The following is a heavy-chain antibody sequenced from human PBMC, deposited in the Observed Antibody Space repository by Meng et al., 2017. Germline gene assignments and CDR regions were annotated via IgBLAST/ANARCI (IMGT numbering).Heavy chain of an antibody. CDR2: INAGNGNT. D-gene: IGHD6-19*01. V-gene: IGHV1-3*01. J-gene: IGHJ4*02. CDR1: GSTFTSYA. CDR3: ARDVRESSGWFGGFDY. Sequence: QVRVVRCGDSVKKPGPSVKVSCKASGSTFTSYAMHWARQAHGQRLEWMGWINAGNGNTKYSQKFQGRVTITRDTSASTAYMELSSLRSEDTAVYYCARDVRESSGWFGGFDYWGQGTLVTVSS.